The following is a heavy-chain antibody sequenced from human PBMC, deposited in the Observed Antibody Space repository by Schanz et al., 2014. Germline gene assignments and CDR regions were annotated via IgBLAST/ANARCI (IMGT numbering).Heavy chain of an antibody. D-gene: IGHD1-1*01. CDR2: IKKDGSEK. Sequence: EVQLVQSGGGLVQPGGSLRLSCAASGFTFSSHCMHWVRQDPGKGLVWVANIKKDGSEKYYVDSVKGRFTISRDNAKNSLFLQMNSLRPEDTAVYYCARGRVLESWGQGTLVTVSS. CDR1: GFTFSSHC. V-gene: IGHV3-7*01. J-gene: IGHJ5*02. CDR3: ARGRVLES.